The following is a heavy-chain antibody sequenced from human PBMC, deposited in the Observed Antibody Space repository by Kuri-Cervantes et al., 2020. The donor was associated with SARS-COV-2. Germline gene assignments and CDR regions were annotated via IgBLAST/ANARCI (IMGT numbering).Heavy chain of an antibody. CDR1: GYTFTSYD. V-gene: IGHV1-8*01. CDR2: MNPNSGNT. Sequence: ASVKVSCKASGYTFTSYDINWVRQATGQGLEWMGWMNPNSGNTGYAQKFQGRVTMTRNTSISTAYMELSSLRSEDTAVYYCARGRPYLWFGDNDYWGQGTLVTVSS. J-gene: IGHJ4*02. D-gene: IGHD3-10*01. CDR3: ARGRPYLWFGDNDY.